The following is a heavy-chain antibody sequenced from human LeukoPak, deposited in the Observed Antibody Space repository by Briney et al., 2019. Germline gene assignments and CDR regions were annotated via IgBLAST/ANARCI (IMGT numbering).Heavy chain of an antibody. D-gene: IGHD3-9*01. CDR1: GFTFSSYA. CDR3: ARGAILTGYYKSPRGFDY. J-gene: IGHJ4*02. V-gene: IGHV3-23*01. CDR2: ISGSGGST. Sequence: PGGSLRLSCAASGFTFSSYAMSWVRQAPGKGLEWVSAISGSGGSTYYADSVKGRFTISRDNSKNTLYLQMNSLRAEDTAVYYCARGAILTGYYKSPRGFDYWGQGTLVTVSS.